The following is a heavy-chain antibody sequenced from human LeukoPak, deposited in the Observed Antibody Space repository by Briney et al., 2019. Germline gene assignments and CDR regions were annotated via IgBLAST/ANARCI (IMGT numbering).Heavy chain of an antibody. Sequence: GGSLTLSCAASGFTSSNSWMSWVRQAPGKGLEWVADIKPDGTEEIYVDSVKGRLTISRDNSKNSLFLQVNSLRVEDTAVYYCARDPGGSNWGAFDMWGQGTMVTVSS. CDR1: GFTSSNSW. V-gene: IGHV3-7*01. D-gene: IGHD3-16*01. CDR3: ARDPGGSNWGAFDM. J-gene: IGHJ3*02. CDR2: IKPDGTEE.